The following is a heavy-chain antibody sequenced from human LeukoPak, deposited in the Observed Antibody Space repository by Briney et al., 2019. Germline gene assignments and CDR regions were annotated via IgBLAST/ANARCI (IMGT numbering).Heavy chain of an antibody. Sequence: ASVKVSCKASGYTFSSYDINWVRQATGQGLEWMGRMNPENGDAQYAQRFQGRVNMTRDTSISTAYMELSSLRSEDTALYYCARGVRGNFPSNWFDPWGQGTQVTVSS. CDR2: MNPENGDA. CDR3: ARGVRGNFPSNWFDP. V-gene: IGHV1-8*01. J-gene: IGHJ5*02. D-gene: IGHD1-26*01. CDR1: GYTFSSYD.